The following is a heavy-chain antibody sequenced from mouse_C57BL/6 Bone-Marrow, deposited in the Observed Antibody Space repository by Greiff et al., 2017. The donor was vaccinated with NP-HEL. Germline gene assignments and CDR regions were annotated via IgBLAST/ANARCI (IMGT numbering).Heavy chain of an antibody. Sequence: EVKLEESGGGLVQPGGSLSLSCAASGFTFTDYYMSWVRQPPGKALEWLGFIRNKANGYTTEYSASVKGRFTISRDNSQSILYLQMNALRAEDSATYYCARSKYLYYGALFAYWGQGTLVTVSA. CDR2: IRNKANGYTT. D-gene: IGHD2-1*01. CDR3: ARSKYLYYGALFAY. CDR1: GFTFTDYY. V-gene: IGHV7-3*01. J-gene: IGHJ3*01.